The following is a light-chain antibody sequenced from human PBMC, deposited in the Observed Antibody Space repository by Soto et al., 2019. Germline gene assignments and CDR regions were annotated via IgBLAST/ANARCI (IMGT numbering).Light chain of an antibody. CDR1: TGAVTSGYY. CDR3: LLFYRDAGV. J-gene: IGLJ3*02. CDR2: STS. V-gene: IGLV7-43*01. Sequence: QAVVTQEPSLTVPPGGTVTLTCASSTGAVTSGYYANWFQQKPGQAPRALISSTSKKHSWTPARFSGSLLGGKAALTLSGVQPEDEAEYYCLLFYRDAGVFGGGTQLTVL.